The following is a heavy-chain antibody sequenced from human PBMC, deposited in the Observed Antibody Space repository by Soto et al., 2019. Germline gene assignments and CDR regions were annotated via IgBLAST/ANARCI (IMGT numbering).Heavy chain of an antibody. CDR2: ISDGGDLT. D-gene: IGHD3-10*01. CDR1: GFAFSSHP. Sequence: SLRLSCASSGFAFSSHPMSWVRQAPEKGLEWFAGISDGGDLTYNADSVRGRFTISRDNSRNTLYLQMNSLRAEDTAVYYCARRVIGSSRAFDXWGQGTMVTVS. J-gene: IGHJ3*02. CDR3: ARRVIGSSRAFDX. V-gene: IGHV3-23*01.